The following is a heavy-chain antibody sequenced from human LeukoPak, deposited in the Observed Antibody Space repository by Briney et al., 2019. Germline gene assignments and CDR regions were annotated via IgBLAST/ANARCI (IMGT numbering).Heavy chain of an antibody. CDR3: AKDRLEYDYVWGSIPDY. Sequence: GGSLRLSCAASGFTFSSYGMHWARQAPGKGLEWVAVISYDGSNKYYADSVKGRFTISRDNSKNTLYLQMNSLRAEDTAVYYCAKDRLEYDYVWGSIPDYWGQGTLVTVSS. D-gene: IGHD3-16*01. CDR2: ISYDGSNK. CDR1: GFTFSSYG. V-gene: IGHV3-30*18. J-gene: IGHJ4*02.